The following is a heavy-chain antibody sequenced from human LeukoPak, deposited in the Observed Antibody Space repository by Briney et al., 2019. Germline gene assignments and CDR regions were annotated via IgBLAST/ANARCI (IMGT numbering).Heavy chain of an antibody. J-gene: IGHJ6*03. D-gene: IGHD6-19*01. CDR1: GYTFTGYY. V-gene: IGHV1-2*02. CDR3: ARGAYSSGWLGAYYYYYMDV. CDR2: INPNSGGT. Sequence: GASVKVSCKASGYTFTGYYMHWVRQAPGQGLEWMGWINPNSGGTNYAQKFQGGVTMTRDTSISTAYMELSRLRSDDTAVYYCARGAYSSGWLGAYYYYYMDVWGKGTTVTVSS.